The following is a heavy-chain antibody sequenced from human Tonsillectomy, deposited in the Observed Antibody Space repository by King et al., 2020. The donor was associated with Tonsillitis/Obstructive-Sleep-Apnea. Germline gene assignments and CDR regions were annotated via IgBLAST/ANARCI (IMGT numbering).Heavy chain of an antibody. CDR2: ITPNGGRT. J-gene: IGHJ4*02. V-gene: IGHV3-64*01. Sequence: VQLVESGGGLVQPGGSLRLSCAASGFTFTSYTMHWIRQTPGKGLEYVSAITPNGGRTFYVYSVKARFIVSRDNSKNTLFLQMGSLKTEDTGIYYCAREPALGDLDYWGQGTLVTVSS. CDR1: GFTFTSYT. D-gene: IGHD4-17*01. CDR3: AREPALGDLDY.